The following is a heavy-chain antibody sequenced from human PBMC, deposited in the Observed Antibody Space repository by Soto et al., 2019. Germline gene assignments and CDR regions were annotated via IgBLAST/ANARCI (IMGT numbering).Heavy chain of an antibody. CDR1: GGSISSGGYY. D-gene: IGHD4-17*01. Sequence: SETLSLTCTVSGGSISSGGYYWSWIRQHPGKGLEWIGYIYYSGSTYYNPSLKSRVTISVDTSKNQFSLKLSSVTAADTAVYYCAREGGDYNIDYWGQGTLVTVSS. J-gene: IGHJ4*02. CDR2: IYYSGST. V-gene: IGHV4-31*03. CDR3: AREGGDYNIDY.